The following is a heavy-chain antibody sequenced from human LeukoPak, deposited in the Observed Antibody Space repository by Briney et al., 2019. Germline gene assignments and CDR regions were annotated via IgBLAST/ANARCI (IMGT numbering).Heavy chain of an antibody. CDR1: GFTFSNYG. CDR2: ISGGGGST. D-gene: IGHD2-15*01. CDR3: ATGEIVVVAATRKDY. Sequence: GGSLRLSCVASGFTFSNYGMRWVRQAPGKGLQWVSDISGGGGSTYYADSVRGRFTISRDNSKNTLYLQMNSLRAEDTAVYYCATGEIVVVAATRKDYWGQGTLVTVSS. J-gene: IGHJ4*02. V-gene: IGHV3-23*01.